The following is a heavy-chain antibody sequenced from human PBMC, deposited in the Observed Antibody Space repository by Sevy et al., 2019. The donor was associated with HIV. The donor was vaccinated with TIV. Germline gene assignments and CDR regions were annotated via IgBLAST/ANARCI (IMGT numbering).Heavy chain of an antibody. D-gene: IGHD3-10*01. V-gene: IGHV3-48*03. J-gene: IGHJ6*02. CDR1: GFTFNTYE. CDR2: ITYSGSTT. CDR3: ARGIATYYYGSGGMDV. Sequence: GGSLRLSCAASGFTFNTYEMNWVRQAPGKGLEWISYITYSGSTTYYAESVKGRFTISRDNAKNSLSLQMNSLRPEDTAVYYCARGIATYYYGSGGMDVWGQGTTVTVSS.